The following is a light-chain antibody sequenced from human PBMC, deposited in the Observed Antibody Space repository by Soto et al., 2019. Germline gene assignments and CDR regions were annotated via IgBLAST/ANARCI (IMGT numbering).Light chain of an antibody. CDR2: AAS. V-gene: IGKV1-12*01. CDR1: QTFSSW. Sequence: DIQLTQSPSSVSASVGDRVTLTCRANQTFSSWLAWYQHKPGKAPKLLIYAASTLQSGVPSRFSGGGSGTYFTLTISSLQPEDFATYYCQQANSFPLSFGGGTKVDI. J-gene: IGKJ4*01. CDR3: QQANSFPLS.